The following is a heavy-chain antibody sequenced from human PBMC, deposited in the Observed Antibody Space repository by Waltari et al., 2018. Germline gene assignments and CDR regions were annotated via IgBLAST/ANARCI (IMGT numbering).Heavy chain of an antibody. J-gene: IGHJ4*02. V-gene: IGHV1-69*04. Sequence: GQGLEWMGRIIPILGIANYAQKFQGRVTITADKSTSTAYMELSSLRSEDTAVYYCARDRGGRDGYNYYFDYWGQGTLVTVSS. CDR2: IIPILGIA. D-gene: IGHD5-12*01. CDR3: ARDRGGRDGYNYYFDY.